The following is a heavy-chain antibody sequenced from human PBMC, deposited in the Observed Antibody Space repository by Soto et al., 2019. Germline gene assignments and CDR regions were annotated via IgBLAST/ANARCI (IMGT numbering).Heavy chain of an antibody. CDR1: GGSISRSSYS. J-gene: IGHJ5*02. Sequence: SETLSLTCTVSGGSISRSSYSWAWIRQPPGKGLEWIGTLYYSGNTYYNPSLKGRVTISVDTSKNQFSLKLSSVTAADTAVYYCATRQGGSYNWFDPWGQGTLVTVSS. V-gene: IGHV4-39*01. CDR2: LYYSGNT. CDR3: ATRQGGSYNWFDP. D-gene: IGHD2-15*01.